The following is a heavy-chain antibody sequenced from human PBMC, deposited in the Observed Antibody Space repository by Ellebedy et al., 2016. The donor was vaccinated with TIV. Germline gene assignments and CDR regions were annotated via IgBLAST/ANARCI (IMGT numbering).Heavy chain of an antibody. CDR3: ARHIVVPTPGFEY. J-gene: IGHJ4*02. Sequence: SETLSLTCTVSGSSISDYYWTWIRQPPGKGLEWIGYIYYTIGSPNYSPSLKSRVTISVDTSKNQVSLKLSSVTAADTAVYYCARHIVVPTPGFEYWGQGALVTVSS. D-gene: IGHD1-26*01. CDR2: IYYTIGSP. CDR1: GSSISDYY. V-gene: IGHV4-59*08.